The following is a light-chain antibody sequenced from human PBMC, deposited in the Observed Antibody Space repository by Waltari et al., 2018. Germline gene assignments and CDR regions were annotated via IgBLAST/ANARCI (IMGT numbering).Light chain of an antibody. J-gene: IGLJ3*02. CDR3: HVWDSSTVV. CDR2: QDK. Sequence: SYELSQPPSASVSPGQTASITCSGATLGANYAYWYQHKAGQSPVLVIYQDKKRPSGIPERFSGSNSGDTATLTISGTQAMDEADYYCHVWDSSTVVFGGGTKLTVL. CDR1: TLGANY. V-gene: IGLV3-1*01.